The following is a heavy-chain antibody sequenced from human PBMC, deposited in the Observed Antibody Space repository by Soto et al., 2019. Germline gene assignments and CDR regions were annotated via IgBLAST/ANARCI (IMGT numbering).Heavy chain of an antibody. CDR1: GFTFSSYS. J-gene: IGHJ4*02. Sequence: EVQLVESGGGLVQPGGSLRLSCAASGFTFSSYSMNWVRQAPGKGLEWVSRINSEGSDAVYADSVKGRFTISRDNTKNTLYLQMNSLRVEDTAVYYCARDPLYYGAGLDDWGQGTPVTVSS. V-gene: IGHV3-74*01. CDR3: ARDPLYYGAGLDD. CDR2: INSEGSDA. D-gene: IGHD3-3*01.